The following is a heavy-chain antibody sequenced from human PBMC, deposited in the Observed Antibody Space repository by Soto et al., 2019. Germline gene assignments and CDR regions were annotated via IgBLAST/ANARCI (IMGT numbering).Heavy chain of an antibody. D-gene: IGHD2-2*02. V-gene: IGHV3-15*01. J-gene: IGHJ5*02. Sequence: GGSLRLSCAASGFTFSNAWMSWVRQAPGKGLEWVGRIKSKTDGGTTDYAAPVKGRFTISRDDSKNTLYLQMNSLKTEDTAVYYCTTRGVYCSSTSCYRWFDPWGQGTLVTVSS. CDR3: TTRGVYCSSTSCYRWFDP. CDR2: IKSKTDGGTT. CDR1: GFTFSNAW.